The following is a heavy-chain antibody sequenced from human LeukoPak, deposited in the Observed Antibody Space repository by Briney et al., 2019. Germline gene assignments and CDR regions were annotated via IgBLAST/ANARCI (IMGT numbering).Heavy chain of an antibody. D-gene: IGHD5-12*01. Sequence: PSETLSLTCAVYGGSFSGYYWSWIRQPPGKGLEWIGEINHSGSTNYNPSLKSRVTISVDTSKNQFSLKLSSVTAADTAVYYCARGVVAYYYFDNWGQGTLVTVSS. J-gene: IGHJ4*02. CDR1: GGSFSGYY. CDR3: ARGVVAYYYFDN. CDR2: INHSGST. V-gene: IGHV4-34*01.